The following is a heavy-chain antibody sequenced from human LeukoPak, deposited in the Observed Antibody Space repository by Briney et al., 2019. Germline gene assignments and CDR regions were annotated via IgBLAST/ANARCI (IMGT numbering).Heavy chain of an antibody. D-gene: IGHD3-10*01. J-gene: IGHJ4*02. Sequence: ASETLSLTCTVSGGSISSSSYYWGWIRQPPGKGLEWIGSIYYSGSTYYNPSLKSRVTISVDTSKNQFSLKLSSVTAADTAVYYCAREDLRRGQKIDYWGQGTLVTVSS. CDR2: IYYSGST. CDR3: AREDLRRGQKIDY. V-gene: IGHV4-39*02. CDR1: GGSISSSSYY.